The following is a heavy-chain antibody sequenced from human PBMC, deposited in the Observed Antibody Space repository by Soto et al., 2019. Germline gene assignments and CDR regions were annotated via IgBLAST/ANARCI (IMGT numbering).Heavy chain of an antibody. CDR2: ISAYNGNT. D-gene: IGHD4-17*01. J-gene: IGHJ4*02. Sequence: QVQLVQSGAEVKKPGASVKVSCKASAYTVSSYGISWVRQAPGQGVEWMGWISAYNGNTNYAQKLQDRVTMTTDTSTSTTYMELRSLISDDTAVYYCAATYYGDSSFDYWGQGTLGTVSS. CDR3: AATYYGDSSFDY. CDR1: AYTVSSYG. V-gene: IGHV1-18*01.